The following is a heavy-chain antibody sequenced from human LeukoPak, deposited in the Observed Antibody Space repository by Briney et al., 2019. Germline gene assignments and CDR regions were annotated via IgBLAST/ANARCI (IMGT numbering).Heavy chain of an antibody. V-gene: IGHV3-23*01. CDR2: ISGSGGST. Sequence: GGSLRLSCAASGFTLSNHAMGWVRQAPGKGLEWVSAISGSGGSTYYTDSVKGRFTTSRDNSKNTLCLQMNSLRAEDTAVYYCAKEAGFGELIFDYWGQGILVTVSS. J-gene: IGHJ4*02. CDR1: GFTLSNHA. D-gene: IGHD3-10*01. CDR3: AKEAGFGELIFDY.